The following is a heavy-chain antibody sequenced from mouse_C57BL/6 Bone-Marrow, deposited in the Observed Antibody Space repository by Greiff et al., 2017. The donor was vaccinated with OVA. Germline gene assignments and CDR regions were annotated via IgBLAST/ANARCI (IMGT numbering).Heavy chain of an antibody. CDR3: AREDDYDVGFAY. D-gene: IGHD2-4*01. CDR1: GYSITSGYY. V-gene: IGHV3-6*01. Sequence: EVQLQESGPGLVKPSQSLSLTCSVTGYSITSGYYWNWIRQFPGNQLEWMGYISYDGSNNYNPSLKNRISITRDTSKNQFFLKLNSVTTEDTATYYCAREDDYDVGFAYWGQGTLVTVSA. CDR2: ISYDGSN. J-gene: IGHJ3*01.